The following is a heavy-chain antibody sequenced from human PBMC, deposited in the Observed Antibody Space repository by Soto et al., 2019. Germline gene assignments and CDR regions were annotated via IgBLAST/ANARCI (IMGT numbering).Heavy chain of an antibody. J-gene: IGHJ6*02. D-gene: IGHD3-9*01. V-gene: IGHV1-8*01. CDR1: GYTFTSYD. CDR2: MNPNSGNT. Sequence: ASVKVSCKGSGYTFTSYDINWVRQATGQGLEWMGWMNPNSGNTGYAQKFQGRVTMTRDTSTSTVYMELSSLRSEDTAVYYCAVSNVLRYFDWPEGIYGMDVWGQGTTVTVSS. CDR3: AVSNVLRYFDWPEGIYGMDV.